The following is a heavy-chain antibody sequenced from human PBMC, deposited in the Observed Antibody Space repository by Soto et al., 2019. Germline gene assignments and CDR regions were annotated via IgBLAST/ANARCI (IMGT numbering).Heavy chain of an antibody. CDR2: ITVDNGNT. J-gene: IGHJ6*02. CDR1: GYTFTRYG. Sequence: WASVKVSCKASGYTFTRYGFSWVRQAPGQGLEWIGWITVDNGNTKHTERVTEKLQGRVVMTKDTSTSTAYLELQSLTSAGAALYYFAIDFAWVCPGNAYNTNAGNYGMDVWGHGTTVTVSS. D-gene: IGHD2-8*01. CDR3: AIDFAWVCPGNAYNTNAGNYGMDV. V-gene: IGHV1-18*01.